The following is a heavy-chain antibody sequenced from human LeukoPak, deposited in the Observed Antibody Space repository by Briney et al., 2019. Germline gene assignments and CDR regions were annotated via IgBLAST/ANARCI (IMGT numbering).Heavy chain of an antibody. J-gene: IGHJ4*02. CDR3: ASPYDSSGYYPEDY. CDR1: GFTFSSYA. D-gene: IGHD3-22*01. V-gene: IGHV3-30-3*01. CDR2: ISYDGSNK. Sequence: GGSLRLSCAASGFTFSSYAMHWVRQAPGKGLEWVAVISYDGSNKYYADSVEGRFTISRDNSKNTLYLQMNSLRAEDTAVYYCASPYDSSGYYPEDYWGQGTLVTVSS.